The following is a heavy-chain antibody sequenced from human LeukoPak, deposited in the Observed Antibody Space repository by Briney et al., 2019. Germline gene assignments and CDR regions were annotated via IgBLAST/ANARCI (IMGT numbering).Heavy chain of an antibody. V-gene: IGHV1-69*05. CDR1: GATFSSSA. CDR2: FIPIFGTA. J-gene: IGHJ5*02. D-gene: IGHD2-21*02. CDR3: ARARGEYGGGDCYSAVDHRTPNWFDP. Sequence: SVKLSCKASGATFSSSAISWVRQAPGQGLEWMGGFIPIFGTANYAQKFQGRVTITTDESTSTAYMELSSLRSEDTAVYYCARARGEYGGGDCYSAVDHRTPNWFDPWGQGTLVTVSS.